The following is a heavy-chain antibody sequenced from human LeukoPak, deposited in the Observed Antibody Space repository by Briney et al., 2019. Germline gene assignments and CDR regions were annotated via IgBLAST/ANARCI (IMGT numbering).Heavy chain of an antibody. D-gene: IGHD3-9*01. J-gene: IGHJ4*02. V-gene: IGHV3-49*03. CDR1: GFTFGDYA. CDR3: SRLNDYDILTGLEY. CDR2: IRTGAHGGIT. Sequence: GGSLRLSCAASGFTFGDYAMIWFRQAPGKGLECVVFIRTGAHGGITEYAASVKCRFTSSRDDSKNIAYLQMNSLKTEDTAVYYCSRLNDYDILTGLEYWGQGTLVTVSS.